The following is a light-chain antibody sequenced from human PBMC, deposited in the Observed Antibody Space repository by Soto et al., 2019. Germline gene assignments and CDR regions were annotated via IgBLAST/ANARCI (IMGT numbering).Light chain of an antibody. Sequence: EIVMTQSPPTLSVSPGERATLSCRPSQSVSSNYLAWYQQKPGQAPRLLIYGASSRATGIPDRFSGSGSGTDFTLTIRRLEPEDFAVYYCQQYGSSYPWTFGQGATVAIK. CDR3: QQYGSSYPWT. V-gene: IGKV3-20*01. J-gene: IGKJ1*01. CDR1: QSVSSNY. CDR2: GAS.